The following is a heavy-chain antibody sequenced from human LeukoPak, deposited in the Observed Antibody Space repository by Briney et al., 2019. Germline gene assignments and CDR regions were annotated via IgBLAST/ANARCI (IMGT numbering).Heavy chain of an antibody. CDR2: ISGSGGST. V-gene: IGHV3-23*01. CDR1: GFTFSSYA. D-gene: IGHD6-19*01. Sequence: PGGSLRLSCAASGFTFSSYAMSWVRQAPGKGLEWVSAISGSGGSTYYADSVKGRFTISRDNSKNTLYLQMNSLRAEDTAVCYCAKGSVAGRYYYYGMDVWGQGTTVTVSS. CDR3: AKGSVAGRYYYYGMDV. J-gene: IGHJ6*02.